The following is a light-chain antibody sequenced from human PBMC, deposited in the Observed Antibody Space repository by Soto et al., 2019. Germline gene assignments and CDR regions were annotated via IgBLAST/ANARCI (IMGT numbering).Light chain of an antibody. J-gene: IGLJ1*01. CDR2: TNN. CDR3: ATWDDSRNGV. V-gene: IGLV1-44*01. CDR1: TSNIESHP. Sequence: QSVLTQPPSASGTPGQRITISCSGSTSNIESHPVNWFQQVPGAAPKLLIKTNNQRPSGVPARFSGSKSGASASLAISGLQSEDEATYYCATWDDSRNGVFGTGTKVTVL.